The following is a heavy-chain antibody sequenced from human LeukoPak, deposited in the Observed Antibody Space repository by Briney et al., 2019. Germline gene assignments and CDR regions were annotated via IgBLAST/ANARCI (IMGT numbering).Heavy chain of an antibody. J-gene: IGHJ4*02. CDR3: ARDVSGSLDY. V-gene: IGHV1-2*02. CDR2: INSKTGGT. D-gene: IGHD5-12*01. Sequence: GASVKVSCRASGYXFTGYDMHWVRQAPGRGLEWMGRINSKTGGTTYVQKFQGRVAMTRDTSISTAYMELNSLRSDDTAIYYCARDVSGSLDYWGQGTLVTVSS. CDR1: GYXFTGYD.